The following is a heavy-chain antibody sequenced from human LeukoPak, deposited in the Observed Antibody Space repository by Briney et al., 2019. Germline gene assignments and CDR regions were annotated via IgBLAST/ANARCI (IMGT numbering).Heavy chain of an antibody. CDR2: IIPIFGTA. CDR3: ARRGYYDSSGHYYDY. D-gene: IGHD3-22*01. V-gene: IGHV1-69*13. Sequence: GASVKVSCKASGGTFSSYAISWVRQAPGQGLEWMGGIIPIFGTANYAQKFQGRVTITADESTSTAYMELSSLRSEDTAVYYCARRGYYDSSGHYYDYWGQGTLVTVSS. CDR1: GGTFSSYA. J-gene: IGHJ4*02.